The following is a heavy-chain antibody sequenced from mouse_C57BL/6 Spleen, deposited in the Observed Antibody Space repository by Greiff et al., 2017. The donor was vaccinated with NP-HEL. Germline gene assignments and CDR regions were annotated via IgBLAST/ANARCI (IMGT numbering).Heavy chain of an antibody. CDR3: ARTENYEGAMDY. D-gene: IGHD1-1*01. CDR1: GYSITSGYY. V-gene: IGHV3-6*01. J-gene: IGHJ4*01. CDR2: ISYDGSN. Sequence: DVHLVESGPGLVKPSQSLSLTCSVTGYSITSGYYWNWIRQFPGNKLEWMGYISYDGSNNYNPSLKNRISITRDTSKNQFFLKLNSVTTEDTATYYCARTENYEGAMDYWGQGTSVTVSS.